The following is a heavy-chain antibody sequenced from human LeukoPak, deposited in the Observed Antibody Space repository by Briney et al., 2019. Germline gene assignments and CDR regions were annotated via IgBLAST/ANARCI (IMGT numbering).Heavy chain of an antibody. D-gene: IGHD6-13*01. Sequence: TSVKVSCKASGYTFTSYYMHWVRQAPGQGLEWMGIINPSGGSTSYAQKFQGRVTMTRDTSTSTVYMELSSLRSEDTAVYYCARDRIAAAGTGYFDYWGQGTLVTVSS. J-gene: IGHJ4*02. CDR2: INPSGGST. V-gene: IGHV1-46*01. CDR1: GYTFTSYY. CDR3: ARDRIAAAGTGYFDY.